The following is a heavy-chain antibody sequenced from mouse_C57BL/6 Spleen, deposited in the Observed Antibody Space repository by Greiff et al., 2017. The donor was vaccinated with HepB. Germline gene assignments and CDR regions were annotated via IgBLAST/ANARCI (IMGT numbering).Heavy chain of an antibody. Sequence: VQLQQSGAELVRPGASVKLSCKASGYTFTDYYINWVKQRPGQGLEWIARIYPGSGNTYYNEKFKGKATLTAEKSSSTAYMQLSSLTSEDSAVYFCARGAIYGSWFAYWGQGTLVTVSA. CDR2: IYPGSGNT. V-gene: IGHV1-76*01. J-gene: IGHJ3*01. CDR1: GYTFTDYY. CDR3: ARGAIYGSWFAY. D-gene: IGHD2-2*01.